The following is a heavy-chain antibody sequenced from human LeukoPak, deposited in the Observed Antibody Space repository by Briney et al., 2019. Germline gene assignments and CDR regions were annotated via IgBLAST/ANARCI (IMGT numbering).Heavy chain of an antibody. V-gene: IGHV1-69*13. J-gene: IGHJ5*02. D-gene: IGHD6-19*01. CDR3: ARGGVAVAGINWFDP. Sequence: SVKVSCKASGGTFSSYAISWVRQAPGQGLEWMGGIIPIFGTANYAQKLQGRVTITADESTSTAYMELSSLRSEDTAVYYCARGGVAVAGINWFDPWGQGTLVTVSS. CDR1: GGTFSSYA. CDR2: IIPIFGTA.